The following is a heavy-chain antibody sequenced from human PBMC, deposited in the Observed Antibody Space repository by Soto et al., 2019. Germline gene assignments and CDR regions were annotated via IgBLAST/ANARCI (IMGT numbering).Heavy chain of an antibody. Sequence: SVKVSCKASGGTFSSYATSWVRRAPGQGLEWMGGIIPIFGTANYAQKFQGRVTITADESTSTAYMELSSLRSEDTAVYYCARVNGLGFDYWGQGTLVTVSS. J-gene: IGHJ4*02. V-gene: IGHV1-69*13. CDR3: ARVNGLGFDY. CDR2: IIPIFGTA. CDR1: GGTFSSYA.